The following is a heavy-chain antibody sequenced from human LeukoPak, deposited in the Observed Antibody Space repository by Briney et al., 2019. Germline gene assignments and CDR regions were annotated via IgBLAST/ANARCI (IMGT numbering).Heavy chain of an antibody. J-gene: IGHJ4*02. Sequence: GGSLRLSCAASAFTLSSHAMSWVRQAPGKGLEWASAISGSGGSTYYADSVKGRFTISRDNSKNTLYLQMNSLRAEDTAVYYCAKAKWLVGEEFDYWGQGTLVTVSS. CDR2: ISGSGGST. D-gene: IGHD6-19*01. CDR1: AFTLSSHA. V-gene: IGHV3-23*01. CDR3: AKAKWLVGEEFDY.